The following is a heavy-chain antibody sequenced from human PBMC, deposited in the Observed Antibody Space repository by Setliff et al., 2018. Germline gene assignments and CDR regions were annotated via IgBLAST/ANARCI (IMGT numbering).Heavy chain of an antibody. J-gene: IGHJ5*02. CDR2: IYYSGST. CDR1: GGSISSHY. CDR3: ARTNYYDSSTYFNWFDP. V-gene: IGHV4-59*08. D-gene: IGHD3-22*01. Sequence: LSLTCTVSGGSISSHYWSWIRQPPGKGLEWIGYIYYSGSTYYNPSLKSRVTMSVDTSKNQFSLKLSSVTAADTAVYYCARTNYYDSSTYFNWFDPWGQGTLVTVSS.